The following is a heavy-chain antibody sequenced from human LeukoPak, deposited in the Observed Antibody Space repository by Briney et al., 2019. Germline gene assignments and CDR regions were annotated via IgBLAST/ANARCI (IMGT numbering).Heavy chain of an antibody. J-gene: IGHJ6*03. Sequence: SVKVSCKASGGTFSSYAISWVRQAPGQGLEWMGRIIPILGIANYAQKFQGRVTITADESTSTAYMELSSLRSEDTAVYYCARGARGDGVFFGVVDYYYYYMDVWAKGPRSPSP. CDR2: IIPILGIA. CDR3: ARGARGDGVFFGVVDYYYYYMDV. D-gene: IGHD3-3*01. CDR1: GGTFSSYA. V-gene: IGHV1-69*04.